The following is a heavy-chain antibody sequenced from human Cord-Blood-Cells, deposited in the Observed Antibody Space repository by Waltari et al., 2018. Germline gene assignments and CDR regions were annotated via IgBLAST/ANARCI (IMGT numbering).Heavy chain of an antibody. CDR3: ATGGLTIRELFSFDY. CDR2: NIHNFCTP. J-gene: IGHJ4*02. V-gene: IGHV1-69*06. Sequence: QVQLVQSGAEVKKPGSSVKVSCKASGGTFSSYAISWVRQAPGQGLEWMGENIHNFCTPNFTRKFKIRVEITADKATITAYKELSSLRAADNAVYCCATGGLTIRELFSFDYWGQGTLVTVSS. D-gene: IGHD3-10*01. CDR1: GGTFSSYA.